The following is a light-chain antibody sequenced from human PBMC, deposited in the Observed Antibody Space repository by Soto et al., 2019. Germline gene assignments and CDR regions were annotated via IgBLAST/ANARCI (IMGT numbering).Light chain of an antibody. CDR1: QTIRRW. Sequence: DIEMTQYPSTLSASVGDRVTITCRASQTIRRWLAWYQQRPGKAPKVLIYDASTLESGVPARFSGSGSETQFSLTISSLQPEDSATYYCQHYNSDPWTFCQGTKVEIK. J-gene: IGKJ1*01. CDR2: DAS. CDR3: QHYNSDPWT. V-gene: IGKV1-5*01.